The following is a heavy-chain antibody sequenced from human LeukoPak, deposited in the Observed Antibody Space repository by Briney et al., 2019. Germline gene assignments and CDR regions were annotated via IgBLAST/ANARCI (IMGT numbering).Heavy chain of an antibody. CDR2: INPSGGTT. D-gene: IGHD5-12*01. J-gene: IGHJ4*02. CDR1: GCTFTSYY. CDR3: ARTRGYSDYELDY. Sequence: ASVKVSCKASGCTFTSYYMHWVRQAPGQGLEWMGIINPSGGTTRHAQRFQGRVTMTRDTSTSTVYMELSSLRSEDTAVYYCARTRGYSDYELDYWGQGTLVTVSS. V-gene: IGHV1-46*01.